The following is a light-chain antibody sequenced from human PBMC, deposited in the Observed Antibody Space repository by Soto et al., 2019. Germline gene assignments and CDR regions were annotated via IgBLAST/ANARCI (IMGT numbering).Light chain of an antibody. J-gene: IGKJ4*01. Sequence: DIQMTQSPSSLSASVGDRVTITCRASQDISNNLVWYQQKPGKVPKLLVYGASTLQSGVPSRFSGSGSGTDFTLTINSLQPEDVATYYCQKYKTAPLTFGGGNKVEIK. CDR3: QKYKTAPLT. V-gene: IGKV1-27*01. CDR2: GAS. CDR1: QDISNN.